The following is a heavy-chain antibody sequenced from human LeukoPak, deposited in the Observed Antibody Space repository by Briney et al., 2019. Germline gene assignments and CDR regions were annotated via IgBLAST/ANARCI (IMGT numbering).Heavy chain of an antibody. D-gene: IGHD1-26*01. CDR3: ARETNLLLRGSAFDI. J-gene: IGHJ3*02. CDR2: ISSSSNYI. CDR1: GFTFNNYG. Sequence: GGSLRLSCAVSGFTFNNYGMSWVRQAPGKGLEWVSSISSSSNYIYYADSVKGRFTISRDNAKNSLYLQMNSLRAEDTAVYYCARETNLLLRGSAFDIWGQGTMVTVSS. V-gene: IGHV3-21*01.